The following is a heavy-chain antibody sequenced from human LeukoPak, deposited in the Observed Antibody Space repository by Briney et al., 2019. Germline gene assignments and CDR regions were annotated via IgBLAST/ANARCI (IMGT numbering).Heavy chain of an antibody. CDR3: AAGARWLHT. D-gene: IGHD5-24*01. J-gene: IGHJ5*02. CDR1: GGSFSGYY. Sequence: SETLSLTCAVYGGSFSGYYWSWIRQPPGKGLEWIGEINHSGSTNYNPSLKSRVTISVDTSKNQFSLKLSSVTAADTAVYYCAAGARWLHTWGPGTLVTVSS. CDR2: INHSGST. V-gene: IGHV4-34*01.